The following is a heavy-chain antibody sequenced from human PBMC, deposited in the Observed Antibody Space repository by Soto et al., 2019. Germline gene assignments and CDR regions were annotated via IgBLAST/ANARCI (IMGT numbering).Heavy chain of an antibody. CDR1: GFTFSNHW. D-gene: IGHD3-16*01. CDR2: IKADGSEK. J-gene: IGHJ4*02. CDR3: ARARGVDY. Sequence: VGSLRLSCVGSGFTFSNHWMNWVRQAPGQGLEWVANIKADGSEKYHVDSVKGRFTISRDNAKNSLYLQMNSLRAEDTAVYYCARARGVDYWGQGTQVNVSS. V-gene: IGHV3-7*03.